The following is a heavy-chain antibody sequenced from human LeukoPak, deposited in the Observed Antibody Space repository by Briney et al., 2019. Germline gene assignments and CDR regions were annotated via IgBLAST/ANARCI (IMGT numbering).Heavy chain of an antibody. J-gene: IGHJ4*02. D-gene: IGHD5-18*01. V-gene: IGHV3-21*01. Sequence: PGGSLRLSCAASGLTFSSYSMNWVRQAPGKGLEWVSSISSSSSYIYYADSVKGRFTISRDNAKNSLYLQMNSLRAEDTAVYYCARGGETAMGDWGQGTLVTGSS. CDR1: GLTFSSYS. CDR3: ARGGETAMGD. CDR2: ISSSSSYI.